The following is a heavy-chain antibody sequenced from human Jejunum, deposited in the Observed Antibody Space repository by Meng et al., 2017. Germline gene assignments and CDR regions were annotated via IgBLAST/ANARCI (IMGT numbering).Heavy chain of an antibody. CDR1: GGSLASVSHP. Sequence: QVQLQESGAGLVKTSQTLSPTCTVSGGSLASVSHPWTWIRQPPGKGLEYIGYIYYDGNTNYSPSLKSRVSISINTSKNRFSLRLNSVTAADTAVYYCAREVYLDTAMIIDSWGPGTLVTVSS. J-gene: IGHJ4*02. CDR2: IYYDGNT. V-gene: IGHV4-30-4*01. D-gene: IGHD5-18*01. CDR3: AREVYLDTAMIIDS.